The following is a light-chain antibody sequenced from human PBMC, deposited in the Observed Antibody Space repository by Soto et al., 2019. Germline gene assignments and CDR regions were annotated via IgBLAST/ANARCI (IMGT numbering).Light chain of an antibody. CDR3: QQYGRPPWT. CDR2: GAS. Sequence: EIVLTQSPGTLSLSPGERATLSCRASQSVSSSFLAWYQQKPGQAPRLLIYGASSRATGIPDRFSGSGSGTDFTLTISTLEPEDFAVYYCQQYGRPPWTFGQGTKVEIK. V-gene: IGKV3-20*01. J-gene: IGKJ1*01. CDR1: QSVSSSF.